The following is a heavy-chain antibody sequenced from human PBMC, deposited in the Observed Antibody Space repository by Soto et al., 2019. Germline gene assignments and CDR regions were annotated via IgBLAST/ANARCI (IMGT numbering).Heavy chain of an antibody. CDR3: ARTTEKDGKEGLDY. CDR1: GGSISSYY. CDR2: IYYSGST. V-gene: IGHV4-59*08. D-gene: IGHD4-4*01. Sequence: SETLSLTCTVSGGSISSYYWSWIRQPPGKGLEWIGYIYYSGSTNYNPSLKSRVTISVDTSKNQFPLKLSSVTAADTAVYYCARTTEKDGKEGLDYWGQGTLVTVSS. J-gene: IGHJ4*02.